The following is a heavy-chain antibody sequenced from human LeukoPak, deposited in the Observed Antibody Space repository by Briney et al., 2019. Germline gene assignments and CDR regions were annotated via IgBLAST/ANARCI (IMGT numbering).Heavy chain of an antibody. CDR1: GFTFSSYG. V-gene: IGHV3-30*02. J-gene: IGHJ4*02. CDR2: IRYDGSNK. D-gene: IGHD3-3*01. Sequence: GGSLRLSCAASGFTFSSYGMHWVRQAPGKGLEWVAFIRYDGSNKYYADSVKGRFTISRDNSKNTLYLQMNSLGAEDTAVYYCAKDITSITIFGVVVDYWGQGTLVTVSS. CDR3: AKDITSITIFGVVVDY.